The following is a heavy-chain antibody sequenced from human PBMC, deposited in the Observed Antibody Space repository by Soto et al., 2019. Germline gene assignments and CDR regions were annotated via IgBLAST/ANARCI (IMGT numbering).Heavy chain of an antibody. J-gene: IGHJ5*02. D-gene: IGHD2-2*01. CDR2: IYYSGST. CDR3: ARHAIGVPAAIFHWFDP. V-gene: IGHV4-39*01. Sequence: SETLSLTCTVSGGSISSSSYYWGWIRQPPGKGLEWIGSIYYSGSTYYNPSLKSRVTISVDTSKNQFSLKLSSVTAADTAVYYCARHAIGVPAAIFHWFDPWGQGTLVTVSS. CDR1: GGSISSSSYY.